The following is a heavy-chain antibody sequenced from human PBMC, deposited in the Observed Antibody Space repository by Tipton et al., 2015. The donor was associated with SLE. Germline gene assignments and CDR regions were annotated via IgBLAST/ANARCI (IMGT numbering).Heavy chain of an antibody. J-gene: IGHJ4*02. CDR1: GGSVSDYY. CDR2: ISNRGST. Sequence: TLSLTCSVSGGSVSDYYWSWIRQSPGKGLEWIGFISNRGSTDYNPSLKTRVTISVDTSKNDFSLRLTSVTAADTAVYYCARSLLTYTRSPHFFDFWGQGTPVTVSS. D-gene: IGHD1-26*01. V-gene: IGHV4-59*02. CDR3: ARSLLTYTRSPHFFDF.